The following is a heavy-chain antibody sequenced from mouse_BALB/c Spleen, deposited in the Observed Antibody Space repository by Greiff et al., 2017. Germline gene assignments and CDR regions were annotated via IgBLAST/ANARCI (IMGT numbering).Heavy chain of an antibody. V-gene: IGHV5-17*02. Sequence: EVQVVESGGGLVQPGGSRKLSCAASGFTFSSFGMHWVRQAPEKGLEWVAYISSGSSTIYYADTVKGRFTISRDNPKNTLFLQMTSLRSEDTAMYYCARDGKIAMEYWGQGTSVTVSA. CDR3: ARDGKIAMEY. CDR1: GFTFSSFG. J-gene: IGHJ4*01. CDR2: ISSGSSTI. D-gene: IGHD2-1*01.